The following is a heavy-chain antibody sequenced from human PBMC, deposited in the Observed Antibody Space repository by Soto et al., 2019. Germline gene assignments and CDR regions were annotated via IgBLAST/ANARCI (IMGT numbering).Heavy chain of an antibody. V-gene: IGHV3-30*18. CDR2: ISYDGSNK. J-gene: IGHJ6*02. Sequence: GGSLRLSCAASGFTFSSYGMHWVRQAPGKGLEWVAVISYDGSNKYYADSVKGRFTISRDNSKNTLYLQMNSLRAEDTAVYYCAKGGGCISASCYAPKYYSYYGMDVWGQGTTVTVSS. CDR1: GFTFSSYG. D-gene: IGHD2-2*01. CDR3: AKGGGCISASCYAPKYYSYYGMDV.